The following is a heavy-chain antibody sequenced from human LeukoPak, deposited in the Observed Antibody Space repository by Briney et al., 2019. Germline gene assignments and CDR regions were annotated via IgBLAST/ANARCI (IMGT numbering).Heavy chain of an antibody. CDR3: ARRKDSGSYARNYYYYYMDV. CDR1: GGSISSGDYY. CDR2: IDYSGST. J-gene: IGHJ6*03. D-gene: IGHD1-26*01. Sequence: SETLSLTCTVSGGSISSGDYYWRWIRQPPGKGLEWIGYIDYSGSTYYNPSRKSRITISVATSKNQFSLKLSSVTAADTAVYYCARRKDSGSYARNYYYYYMDVWGKGTTVTVSS. V-gene: IGHV4-30-4*08.